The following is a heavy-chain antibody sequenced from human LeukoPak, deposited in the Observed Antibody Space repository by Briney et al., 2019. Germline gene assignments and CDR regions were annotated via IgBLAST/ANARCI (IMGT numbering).Heavy chain of an antibody. CDR3: AGTPTLWVKPDAFDI. CDR2: ISSSSSYI. D-gene: IGHD2-15*01. CDR1: GFTFSSYA. V-gene: IGHV3-21*01. Sequence: GGSLRLSCAASGFTFSSYAMNWVRQAPGKGLEWVSSISSSSSYIYYADSVKGRFTISRDNAKNSLYLQMNSLRAEDTAVYYCAGTPTLWVKPDAFDIWGQGTMVTVSS. J-gene: IGHJ3*02.